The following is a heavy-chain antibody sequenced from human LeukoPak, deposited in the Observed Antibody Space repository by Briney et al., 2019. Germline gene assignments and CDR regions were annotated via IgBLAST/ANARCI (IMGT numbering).Heavy chain of an antibody. CDR2: ISGNSVTI. CDR1: GSTFSTYP. Sequence: GESLRLYCAASGSTFSTYPMTWVRQAPGQGLAWVSAISGNSVTIYYADSVKGRFTISRDNSKNTLYLQMYSLRAEDTAVYYCAKILSGTYSFDLWGQGTLVTVSS. CDR3: AKILSGTYSFDL. D-gene: IGHD1-26*01. J-gene: IGHJ4*02. V-gene: IGHV3-23*01.